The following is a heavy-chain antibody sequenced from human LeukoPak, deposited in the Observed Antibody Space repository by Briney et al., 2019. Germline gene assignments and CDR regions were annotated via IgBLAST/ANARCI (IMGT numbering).Heavy chain of an antibody. CDR2: IWYDGSNK. Sequence: GGSLRLSCAASGFTFSSYGMHWVRQAPGKGLEWVAVIWYDGSNKYYADSVKGRFTIFRDNSKNTLYLQMNSLRAEDTAVYYCARDKLLGNYFDYWGQGTLVTVSS. V-gene: IGHV3-33*01. CDR1: GFTFSSYG. CDR3: ARDKLLGNYFDY. J-gene: IGHJ4*02.